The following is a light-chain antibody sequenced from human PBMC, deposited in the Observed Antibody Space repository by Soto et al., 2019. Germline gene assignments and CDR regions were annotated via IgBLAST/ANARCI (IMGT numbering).Light chain of an antibody. J-gene: IGLJ2*01. CDR3: SSYAGSNNVV. V-gene: IGLV1-44*01. Sequence: QSVLTQPPSASGTPGQRVTLSCSGSSSNIGFNAVNWYQQLPGTAPKLLMQGNSQRPSGVPDRFSGSKSGNTASLTVSGLQAEDEADYYCSSYAGSNNVVFGGGTKLTV. CDR2: GNS. CDR1: SSNIGFNA.